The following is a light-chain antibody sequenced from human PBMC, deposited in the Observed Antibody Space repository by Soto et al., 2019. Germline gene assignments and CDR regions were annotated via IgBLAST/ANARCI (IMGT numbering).Light chain of an antibody. CDR2: DAY. V-gene: IGKV1-33*01. Sequence: DIQMTQSPPSLSASVGERVTITCQASQDIGNSLNWFQHKPGKAPNLVIYDAYNLEIGVPSRFSGSGSGTDFTFTITSLRPEDIATYYCQHFYDYPHSFGPGTKVDI. J-gene: IGKJ3*01. CDR3: QHFYDYPHS. CDR1: QDIGNS.